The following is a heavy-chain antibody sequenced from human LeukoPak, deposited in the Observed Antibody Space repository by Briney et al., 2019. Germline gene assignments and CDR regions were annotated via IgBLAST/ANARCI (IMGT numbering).Heavy chain of an antibody. CDR3: AREGEYQLLSDYYYYGMDV. V-gene: IGHV4-34*01. Sequence: SETLSLTCAVYGGSFSGYYWSWIRQPPGKGLEWIGEINHSGSTNYNPSLKSRVTISGDTSKNQFSLKLSSVTAADTAVYYCAREGEYQLLSDYYYYGMDVWGQGTTVTVSS. CDR1: GGSFSGYY. D-gene: IGHD2-2*01. J-gene: IGHJ6*02. CDR2: INHSGST.